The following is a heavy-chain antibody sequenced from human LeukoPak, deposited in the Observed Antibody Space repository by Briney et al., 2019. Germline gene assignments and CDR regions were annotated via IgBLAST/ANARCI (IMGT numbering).Heavy chain of an antibody. CDR2: ISYDGSNK. CDR3: ARDGDYGDYGGFVDY. J-gene: IGHJ4*02. Sequence: GGSLRLSCAASGFTFSSYGMHWVRQAPGKGLEWVAVISYDGSNKYYADSVKGRFTISRDNSKNTLYPQMNSLRAEDTAVYYCARDGDYGDYGGFVDYWGQRTLVTVSS. CDR1: GFTFSSYG. V-gene: IGHV3-30*03. D-gene: IGHD4-17*01.